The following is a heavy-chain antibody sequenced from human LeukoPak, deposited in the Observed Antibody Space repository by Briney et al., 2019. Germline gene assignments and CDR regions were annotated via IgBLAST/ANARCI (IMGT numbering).Heavy chain of an antibody. V-gene: IGHV5-51*01. D-gene: IGHD2-15*01. Sequence: GEALKISCKGSGYSFTSYWIGWGRQMPGKGVEVMGIIYPGNCDTRYSPCFQGQVTISDDKSISTAYLQRSSLKASDTALYYCARRGGHPPRFDYWGQGTLVTVSS. CDR2: IYPGNCDT. J-gene: IGHJ4*02. CDR1: GYSFTSYW. CDR3: ARRGGHPPRFDY.